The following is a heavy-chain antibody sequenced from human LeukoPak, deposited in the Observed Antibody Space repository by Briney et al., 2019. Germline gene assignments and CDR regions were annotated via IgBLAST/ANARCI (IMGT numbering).Heavy chain of an antibody. CDR3: ARLFGGVTTFDY. V-gene: IGHV3-7*01. Sequence: PGGSLRLSCAASGFTFSSYSMNWVRQAPGRGLQWVASMKGDGSLIHYVDSVKGRFTISRDNARNSLYLQMNSLRAEDTAVYYCARLFGGVTTFDYWGQGALVTVSS. D-gene: IGHD2-8*02. CDR1: GFTFSSYS. J-gene: IGHJ4*02. CDR2: MKGDGSLI.